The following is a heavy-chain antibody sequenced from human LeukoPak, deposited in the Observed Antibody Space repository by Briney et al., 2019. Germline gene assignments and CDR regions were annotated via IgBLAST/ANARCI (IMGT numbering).Heavy chain of an antibody. D-gene: IGHD3-22*01. CDR2: IYYSGST. V-gene: IGHV4-59*01. CDR1: GDSITNYY. CDR3: ASGDSSGFDI. J-gene: IGHJ3*02. Sequence: SETLSLTCAVSGDSITNYYWSWIRQPPGKGLEWIGYIYYSGSTNYNPSLKSRVTISVDTSKNQFSLKLGSVTAADTAVYYCASGDSSGFDIWGQGTMVTVSS.